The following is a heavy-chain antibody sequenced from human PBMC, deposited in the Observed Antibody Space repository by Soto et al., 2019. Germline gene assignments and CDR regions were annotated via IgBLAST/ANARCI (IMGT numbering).Heavy chain of an antibody. Sequence: QIQLVQSGAEVKKPGASVKVSCKASGYTFTSYGISWVRQAPGQGLEWMGWISAYNGNTNYAQKLQGRVTMTTDTSTSTAYMELRSLRSDDTAVYYCAREGLLWFQPFLNWFDPWGQGTLVTVSS. CDR1: GYTFTSYG. CDR3: AREGLLWFQPFLNWFDP. J-gene: IGHJ5*02. V-gene: IGHV1-18*01. CDR2: ISAYNGNT. D-gene: IGHD3-10*01.